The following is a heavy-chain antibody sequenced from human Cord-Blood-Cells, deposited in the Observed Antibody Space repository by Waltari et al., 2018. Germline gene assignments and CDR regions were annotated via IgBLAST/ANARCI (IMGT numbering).Heavy chain of an antibody. CDR1: GGSFSGYY. J-gene: IGHJ4*02. D-gene: IGHD3-16*02. V-gene: IGHV4-34*01. CDR3: ARGSYDYVWGSYRYTRRYFDY. CDR2: INHSGST. Sequence: QVQLQQWGAGLLKPSETLSLTCAVYGGSFSGYYWSWIRQPPGKGLAWIGEINHSGSTNYNPSLKSRVTISVDTSKNQFSLKLSSVTAADTAVYYCARGSYDYVWGSYRYTRRYFDYWGQGTLVTVSS.